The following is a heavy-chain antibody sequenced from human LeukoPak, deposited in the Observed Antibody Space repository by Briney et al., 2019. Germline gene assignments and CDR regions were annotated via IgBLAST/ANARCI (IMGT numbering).Heavy chain of an antibody. D-gene: IGHD4-17*01. CDR2: INHSGST. CDR1: GGSFSGYY. Sequence: SETLSLTCAVYGGSFSGYYWSWIRQPPGKGLEGIGEINHSGSTNYNPSLKSRVTISVDTSKNQFSLKLSSVTAADTAVYYCARVPLGILRHPGNAFDIWGQGTMVTVSS. V-gene: IGHV4-34*01. CDR3: ARVPLGILRHPGNAFDI. J-gene: IGHJ3*02.